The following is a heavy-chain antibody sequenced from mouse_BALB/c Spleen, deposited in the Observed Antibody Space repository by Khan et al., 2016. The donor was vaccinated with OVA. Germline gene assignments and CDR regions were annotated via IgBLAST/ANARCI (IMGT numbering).Heavy chain of an antibody. CDR3: AKLVDI. J-gene: IGHJ2*01. CDR2: ICAGGSP. CDR1: GFSLTSYG. Sequence: QVQLKQSGPGLVAPSQSLSITCTVSGFSLTSYGVHWVRQPPGKGLEWLGVICAGGSPKYNSAIMSRLSISNDNSKSQVVLKMNSLQTDDTAMYYCAKLVDIWGQGTTLTVSS. V-gene: IGHV2-9*02.